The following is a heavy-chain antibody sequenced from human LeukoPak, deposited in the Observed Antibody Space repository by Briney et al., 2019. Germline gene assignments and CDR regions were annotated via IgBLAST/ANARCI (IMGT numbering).Heavy chain of an antibody. V-gene: IGHV1-46*01. CDR1: GYTFTSYY. CDR2: INPSGGST. J-gene: IGHJ5*02. D-gene: IGHD2-21*01. Sequence: ASVKVSCKASGYTFTSYYMHWVRQAPGQGLEWMGIINPSGGSTSYAQKFQGRVTMTRDTSTSTVYMELSSPRSEDTAVYYCAREVGIAYCGGDCYYNWFDPWGQGTLVTVSS. CDR3: AREVGIAYCGGDCYYNWFDP.